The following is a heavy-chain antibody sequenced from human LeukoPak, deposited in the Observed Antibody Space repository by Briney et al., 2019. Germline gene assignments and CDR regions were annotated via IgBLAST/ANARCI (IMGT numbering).Heavy chain of an antibody. CDR2: IYWDDDK. J-gene: IGHJ4*02. Sequence: SGPTLVNPTQTLTLTCTFSGFSLRTSGVGVAWIRQPPGKALEWLGFIYWDDDKRYSPSLKSRLTITKDTSKNQVVLTMTNVDPADTAIYYCTHFYDSSGYYSYHFDYWGQGTLVTVSS. CDR1: GFSLRTSGVG. CDR3: THFYDSSGYYSYHFDY. V-gene: IGHV2-5*02. D-gene: IGHD3-22*01.